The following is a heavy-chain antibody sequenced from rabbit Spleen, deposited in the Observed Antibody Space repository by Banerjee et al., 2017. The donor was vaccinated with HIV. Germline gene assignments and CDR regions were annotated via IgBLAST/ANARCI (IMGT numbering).Heavy chain of an antibody. CDR3: ARDTGSSFSSYGMDP. CDR1: GFSFSSSDY. Sequence: QEQLVEYGGDLVQPEGSLTLTCKASGFSFSSSDYMCWVRQDPGKGLEWISCIAGSSSGFTYSATWAKGRFTCSKTSSTTVTLQMTSLTVADPATYFCARDTGSSFSSYGMDPWGQGTLVTVS. V-gene: IGHV1S45*01. CDR2: IAGSSSGFT. D-gene: IGHD8-1*01. J-gene: IGHJ6*02.